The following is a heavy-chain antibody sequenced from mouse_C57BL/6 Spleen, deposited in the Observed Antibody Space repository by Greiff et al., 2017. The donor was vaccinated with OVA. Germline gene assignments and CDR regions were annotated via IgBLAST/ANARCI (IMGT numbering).Heavy chain of an antibody. V-gene: IGHV1-81*01. CDR2: IYPRSGNT. CDR1: GYTFTSYG. J-gene: IGHJ4*01. CDR3: ARENFTTVGY. Sequence: VQLQQSGAELARPGASVKLSCKASGYTFTSYGISWVKQRTGQGLEWIGEIYPRSGNTYYNEKFKGKATLTADKSSSTTYMELRSLTSEDSAVYFCARENFTTVGYWGQGTSVTVSS. D-gene: IGHD1-1*01.